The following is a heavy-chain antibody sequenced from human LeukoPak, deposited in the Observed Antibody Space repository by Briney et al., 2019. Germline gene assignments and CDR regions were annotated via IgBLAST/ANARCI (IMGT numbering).Heavy chain of an antibody. J-gene: IGHJ4*02. D-gene: IGHD2-2*01. CDR2: IIPIFGTA. Sequence: ASVKLSCKASGGTFSSYAISWVRQAAGQGLEWMGGIIPIFGTANYAQKFQGRVTITTDESTSTAYMELSSLRSEDTAVYYCARASIRTVIPAAPQYYFDYWGQGTLVTVSS. CDR3: ARASIRTVIPAAPQYYFDY. V-gene: IGHV1-69*05. CDR1: GGTFSSYA.